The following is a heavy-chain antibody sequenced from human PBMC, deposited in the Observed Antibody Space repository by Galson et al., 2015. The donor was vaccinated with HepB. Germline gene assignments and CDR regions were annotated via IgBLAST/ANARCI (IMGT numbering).Heavy chain of an antibody. J-gene: IGHJ6*02. CDR2: ISAYNGNT. CDR3: ARVPNRYRSSTSCYLYYYGMDV. D-gene: IGHD2-2*01. CDR1: GYTFTSYG. V-gene: IGHV1-18*04. Sequence: SVKVSCKASGYTFTSYGISWVRQAPGQGLEWMGWISAYNGNTNYAQKLQGRVTMTTDTSTSTAYMELRSLRSDDTAVYYCARVPNRYRSSTSCYLYYYGMDVWGQGTTVTVSS.